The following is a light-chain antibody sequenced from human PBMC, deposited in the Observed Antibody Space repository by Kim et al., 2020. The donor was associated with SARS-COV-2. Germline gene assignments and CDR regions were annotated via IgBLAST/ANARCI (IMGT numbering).Light chain of an antibody. Sequence: VDPGRTASMTCGGDQIGGRRVHWYQQKPGQAPVVVIYYDSGRPSGIPERFSGSNSGDTATLTISRVEAGDEADYYCQVWDTFTDRVFGGGTQLTVL. CDR1: QIGGRR. CDR3: QVWDTFTDRV. CDR2: YDS. V-gene: IGLV3-21*04. J-gene: IGLJ2*01.